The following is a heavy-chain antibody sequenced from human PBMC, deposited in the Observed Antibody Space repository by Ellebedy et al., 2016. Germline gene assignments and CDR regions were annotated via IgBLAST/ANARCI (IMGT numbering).Heavy chain of an antibody. V-gene: IGHV3-7*01. D-gene: IGHD7-27*01. J-gene: IGHJ3*02. CDR1: GFTFSDYW. Sequence: GGSLRLSCAASGFTFSDYWMSWVRQAPGKGLEWVADIKEDGSENSYVYSVKGRFTISRDNAKISLYLQMNSLRAEDTAVYYCARKRTNWGYPQSPLDIWGQGTMVTVSS. CDR2: IKEDGSEN. CDR3: ARKRTNWGYPQSPLDI.